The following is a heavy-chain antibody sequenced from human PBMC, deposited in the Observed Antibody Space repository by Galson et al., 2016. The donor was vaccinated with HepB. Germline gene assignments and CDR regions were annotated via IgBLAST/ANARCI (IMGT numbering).Heavy chain of an antibody. CDR3: VRFVYYYDSSGPLL. Sequence: SLRLSCAASGFTFSTHWMHWVRQAPGKGLVWVSLINGDGSSTTYADSVKDRFTISRDNAKNTLYLQMNSLRAEDTAVYYCVRFVYYYDSSGPLLWGQGTMVTVSS. CDR2: INGDGSST. D-gene: IGHD3-22*01. CDR1: GFTFSTHW. V-gene: IGHV3-74*03. J-gene: IGHJ3*01.